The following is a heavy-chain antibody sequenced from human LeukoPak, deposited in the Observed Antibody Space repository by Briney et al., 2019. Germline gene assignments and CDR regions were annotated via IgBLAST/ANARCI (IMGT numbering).Heavy chain of an antibody. J-gene: IGHJ4*02. CDR3: ARRWGSYVRGYFDY. CDR1: GGSFSGYY. V-gene: IGHV4-34*01. D-gene: IGHD3-16*01. CDR2: INHSGST. Sequence: SETLSLTCAVYGGSFSGYYWSWIRQPPGKGLEWIGEINHSGSTNYNPSLKSRVTISVDTSKNQFSLKLSSVTAADTAVYYCARRWGSYVRGYFDYWGQGTLVTVSS.